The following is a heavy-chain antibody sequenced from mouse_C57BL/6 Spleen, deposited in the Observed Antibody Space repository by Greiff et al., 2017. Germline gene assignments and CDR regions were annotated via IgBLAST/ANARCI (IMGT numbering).Heavy chain of an antibody. CDR3: ARGYAGNYDRFAY. Sequence: QVQLQQPGAELVRPGSSVKLSCKASGYTFTSYWMHWVKQRPIQGLEWIGNIDPSDSETNYTQKFKDNATLTVDKSSRTTYMQLSSLTSEDSAVYYCARGYAGNYDRFAYWGQGTLVTVSA. CDR1: GYTFTSYW. CDR2: IDPSDSET. J-gene: IGHJ3*01. D-gene: IGHD2-1*01. V-gene: IGHV1-52*01.